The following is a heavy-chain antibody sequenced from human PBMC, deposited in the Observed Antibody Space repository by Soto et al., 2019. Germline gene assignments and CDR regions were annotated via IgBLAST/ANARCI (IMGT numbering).Heavy chain of an antibody. CDR3: ARGAYAVATYYYYYYGMDV. V-gene: IGHV1-69*13. Sequence: SVKASCKASGGTFSSYAISWVRQAPGQGLEWMGGIIPIFGTANYAQKFQGRVTITADESTSTAYMELSSLRSEDTAVYYCARGAYAVATYYYYYYGMDVXGQGTTVTVSS. CDR2: IIPIFGTA. D-gene: IGHD5-12*01. J-gene: IGHJ6*02. CDR1: GGTFSSYA.